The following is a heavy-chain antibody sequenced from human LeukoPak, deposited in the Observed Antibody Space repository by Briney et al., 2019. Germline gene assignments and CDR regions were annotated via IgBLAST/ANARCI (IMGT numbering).Heavy chain of an antibody. Sequence: PSETLSLTCAVSGYSISSGYYWGWIRQPPGKGLEWIGSIYHSGSTYYNLSLKSRVTISVDTSKNQFSLKLSSVTAADTAVYYCARPDRAVAGTVDYWGQGTLVTVSS. V-gene: IGHV4-38-2*01. D-gene: IGHD6-19*01. CDR2: IYHSGST. CDR1: GYSISSGYY. CDR3: ARPDRAVAGTVDY. J-gene: IGHJ4*02.